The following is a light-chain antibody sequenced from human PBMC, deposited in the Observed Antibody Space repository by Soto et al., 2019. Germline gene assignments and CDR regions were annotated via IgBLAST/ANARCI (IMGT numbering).Light chain of an antibody. CDR2: GAS. CDR3: QQYGSSSWT. V-gene: IGKV3-20*01. Sequence: EIVLTQSPATLSLSPGERATLSCRASQSVKTFLVWYQQRPGQAPRLLIYGASSRATGIPDRFSGSGSGTEFTLTISRLEPEDFAVYYCQQYGSSSWTCGQGTKGDIK. J-gene: IGKJ1*01. CDR1: QSVKTF.